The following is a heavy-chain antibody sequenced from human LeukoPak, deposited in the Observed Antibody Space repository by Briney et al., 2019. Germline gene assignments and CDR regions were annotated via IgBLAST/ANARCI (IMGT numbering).Heavy chain of an antibody. J-gene: IGHJ4*02. V-gene: IGHV3-48*01. CDR3: ARTGWYCTNGVCPTFDY. Sequence: GGSLRLSCAASGFTFSSYEMNWVRQAPGKGLEWVSYISSSSSTIYYADSVKGRFTISRDNAKNSLYLQMNSLRAEDTAVYYCARTGWYCTNGVCPTFDYWGQGTLVTVSS. CDR1: GFTFSSYE. CDR2: ISSSSSTI. D-gene: IGHD2-8*01.